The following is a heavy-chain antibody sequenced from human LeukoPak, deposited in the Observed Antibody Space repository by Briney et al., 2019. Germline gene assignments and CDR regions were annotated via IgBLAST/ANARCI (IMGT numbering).Heavy chain of an antibody. CDR2: INPSGGST. D-gene: IGHD3-3*01. CDR3: ARDSSYYDLPGTYYYYGMDV. V-gene: IGHV1-46*01. J-gene: IGHJ6*02. CDR1: GYTFTSYY. Sequence: GASVKVSCKASGYTFTSYYMHWVRQAPGQGLEWMGIINPSGGSTSYAQKFQGRVTMTRDTSTSTVYTELSSLRSEDTAVYYCARDSSYYDLPGTYYYYGMDVWGQGTTVTVSS.